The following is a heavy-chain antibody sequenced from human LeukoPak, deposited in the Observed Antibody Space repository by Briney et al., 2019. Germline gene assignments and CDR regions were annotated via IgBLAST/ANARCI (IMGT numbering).Heavy chain of an antibody. Sequence: PSETLSLTCAVSGYSISSGYYWGWIRQPPGKGLEWIGSIYHSGSTYYNPSLKSRVTISVDTSKNQFSLKLSSVTAADTAVYYCARVWKYYYDSSGYDTWGQGTLVTVSS. CDR1: GYSISSGYY. CDR2: IYHSGST. V-gene: IGHV4-38-2*01. CDR3: ARVWKYYYDSSGYDT. J-gene: IGHJ5*02. D-gene: IGHD3-22*01.